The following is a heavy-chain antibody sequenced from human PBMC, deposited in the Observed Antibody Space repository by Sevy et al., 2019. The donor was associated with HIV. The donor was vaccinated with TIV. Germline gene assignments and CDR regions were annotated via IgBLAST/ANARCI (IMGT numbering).Heavy chain of an antibody. CDR1: GFTFSSYG. J-gene: IGHJ4*02. Sequence: GGSLRLSCAASGFTFSSYGMHWVRQAPGKGLEWVAVISYDGSNKYYADSVKGRFTISRDNSKNTLYLQMNSLRAEDTAVYYSAKGSAFHSIAAAADYWGQGTLVTVSS. V-gene: IGHV3-30*18. CDR2: ISYDGSNK. D-gene: IGHD6-13*01. CDR3: AKGSAFHSIAAAADY.